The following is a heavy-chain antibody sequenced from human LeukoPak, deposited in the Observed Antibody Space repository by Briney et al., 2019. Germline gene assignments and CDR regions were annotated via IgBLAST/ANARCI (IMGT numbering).Heavy chain of an antibody. V-gene: IGHV3-11*04. Sequence: GGSLRLSCAASGFTFSDYYMSWIRQAPGRGLEWVSYIRNSGTTRYYADSVKGRFTISRDNAKNSLYLQMNSLRAEDTAVYYCARDQTCITVAATGWFDPWGQGTLVTVSS. D-gene: IGHD6-19*01. J-gene: IGHJ5*02. CDR1: GFTFSDYY. CDR2: IRNSGTTR. CDR3: ARDQTCITVAATGWFDP.